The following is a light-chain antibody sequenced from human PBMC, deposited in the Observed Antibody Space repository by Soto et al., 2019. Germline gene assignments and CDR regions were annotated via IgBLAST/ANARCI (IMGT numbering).Light chain of an antibody. CDR2: EGS. CDR1: SSDVGTYDL. J-gene: IGLJ2*01. V-gene: IGLV2-23*01. Sequence: QSALTQPTSVSASPGQSITISCTGISSDVGTYDLVSWYQQHPGKAPKLMIYEGSKRPSGVSNRFSGSKSGNTASLTISGLQAEDEADYYCCSYGGSSTQVVFGGGTQLTVL. CDR3: CSYGGSSTQVV.